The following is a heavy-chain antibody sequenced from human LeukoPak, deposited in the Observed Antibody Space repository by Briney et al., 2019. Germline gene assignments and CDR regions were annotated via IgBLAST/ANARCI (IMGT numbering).Heavy chain of an antibody. CDR2: ISSSSSYI. J-gene: IGHJ4*02. CDR1: GFTFSSYS. CDR3: ARLNWVVGFGESSELDY. V-gene: IGHV3-21*01. D-gene: IGHD3-10*01. Sequence: PGGSLRLSCAASGFTFSSYSMNWVRQAPGKGLEWVSSISSSSSYIYYADSVKGRFTISRDNAKNSLYLQMNSLRAEDTAVYYCARLNWVVGFGESSELDYWGQGTLVTVSS.